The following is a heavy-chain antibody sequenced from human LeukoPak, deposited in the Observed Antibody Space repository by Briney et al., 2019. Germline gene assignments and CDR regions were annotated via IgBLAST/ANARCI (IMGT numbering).Heavy chain of an antibody. CDR1: GGSISSGDYY. J-gene: IGHJ4*02. D-gene: IGHD2-2*01. CDR3: ARGGGYCSSTSCLPLDY. Sequence: SQTLSLTCTVSGGSISSGDYYWSWIRQPPGKGLEWIGYIYYSGSTYYNPSLKSRVTISVDTSKNQFSLTLSSVTAADTAVYYCARGGGYCSSTSCLPLDYWGQGTLVTVSS. CDR2: IYYSGST. V-gene: IGHV4-30-4*08.